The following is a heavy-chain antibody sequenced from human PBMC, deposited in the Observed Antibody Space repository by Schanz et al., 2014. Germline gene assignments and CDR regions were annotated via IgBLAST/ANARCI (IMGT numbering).Heavy chain of an antibody. CDR3: ARDNRYYLFDY. D-gene: IGHD3-16*02. CDR1: GFIFSDYY. V-gene: IGHV3-11*04. J-gene: IGHJ4*02. CDR2: ISSGGTTT. Sequence: VQLAESGGGLVKPGGSLRLSCAASGFIFSDYYMAWIRQAPGKGPEYVSYISSGGTTTYHSDSVKGRFTISRDNSKNTLFLQMNSLRAEDTAVYFCARDNRYYLFDYWGQGALVTVSS.